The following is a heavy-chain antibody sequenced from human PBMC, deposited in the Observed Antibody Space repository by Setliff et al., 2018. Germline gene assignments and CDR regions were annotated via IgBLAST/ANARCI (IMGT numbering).Heavy chain of an antibody. D-gene: IGHD6-19*01. CDR2: INPSGGST. CDR1: GYTFTSYY. CDR3: ARGGSSGLYAFDI. V-gene: IGHV1-46*01. Sequence: ASVKVSCKASGYTFTSYYMHWVRQAPGQGLEWMGIINPSGGSTSYAQKFQGWVTMTRDTSIITAYMELSRLRSDDTAVYYCARGGSSGLYAFDIWGQGTMVTVSS. J-gene: IGHJ3*02.